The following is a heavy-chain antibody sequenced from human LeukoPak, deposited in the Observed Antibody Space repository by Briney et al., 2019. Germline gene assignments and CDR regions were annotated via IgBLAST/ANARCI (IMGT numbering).Heavy chain of an antibody. V-gene: IGHV4-4*09. J-gene: IGHJ4*01. CDR2: IYTSGST. D-gene: IGHD3-22*01. CDR1: GGSIRSYY. CDR3: ARHGPRGYYDSSGYYSAYFDY. Sequence: SETLSLTCTVSGGSIRSYYWSWIRQPPGKGLEWIGYIYTSGSTNYNPSLKSRVTISVDTSKSQFSLKLTSVTAADTAVYYCARHGPRGYYDSSGYYSAYFDYWVQEPWSPSPQ.